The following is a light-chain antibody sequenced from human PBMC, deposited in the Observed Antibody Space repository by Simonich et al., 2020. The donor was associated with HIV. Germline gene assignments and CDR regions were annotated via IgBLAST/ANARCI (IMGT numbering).Light chain of an antibody. J-gene: IGKJ2*01. V-gene: IGKV1-39*01. CDR2: AAS. CDR3: QQSFSTPYT. Sequence: DIQMTQSPSSLSASVGDRVTITCRASQSISSSLNWYQQKPGKAPKLLIYAASTLQSGVPSRFSGSGSGTDCTLTISSLQPEDFATYYCQQSFSTPYTFGQGTKLEIK. CDR1: QSISSS.